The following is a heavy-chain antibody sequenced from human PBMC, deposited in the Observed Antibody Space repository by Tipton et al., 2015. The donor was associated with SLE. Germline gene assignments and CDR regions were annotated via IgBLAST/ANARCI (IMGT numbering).Heavy chain of an antibody. Sequence: LSLTCTVSGASISSYYWSWIRQPPGKGLEWIGYIYYSGTTNYNPSLKSRVTISLDTSKNQISLQLSSVTTADTAVYYCTREARPYYYYYYMDVWGKGTTVTVSS. V-gene: IGHV4-59*12. CDR3: TREARPYYYYYYMDV. CDR2: IYYSGTT. J-gene: IGHJ6*03. CDR1: GASISSYY.